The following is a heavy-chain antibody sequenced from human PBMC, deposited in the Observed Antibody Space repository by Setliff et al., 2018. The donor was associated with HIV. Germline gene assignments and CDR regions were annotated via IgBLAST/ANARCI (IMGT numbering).Heavy chain of an antibody. V-gene: IGHV4-31*03. Sequence: SETLSLTCTVTGGSISSGGFYWTWIRQHPGKGLEWIGYIYYSGNPFYNPSLGSRVTISLDTSKNQFSLRLTSVTAADTAVYFCARLRITMIMMLNYFDYWGQGTLVTVSS. CDR3: ARLRITMIMMLNYFDY. CDR1: GGSISSGGFY. J-gene: IGHJ4*02. CDR2: IYYSGNP. D-gene: IGHD3-22*01.